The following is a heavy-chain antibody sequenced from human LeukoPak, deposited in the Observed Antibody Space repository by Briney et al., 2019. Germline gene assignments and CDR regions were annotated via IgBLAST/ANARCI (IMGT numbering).Heavy chain of an antibody. CDR1: GYTFTGYY. D-gene: IGHD5-18*01. Sequence: ASVKVSCKASGYTFTGYYMHWVRQAPGQGLEWMGWINPNSGGTNYAQKFQGRVTMTRDTSISTAYMELSRLRSDDTAVYYCARVDTAMVTHPYHYYYYMDVWGKGTTVTISS. V-gene: IGHV1-2*02. J-gene: IGHJ6*03. CDR2: INPNSGGT. CDR3: ARVDTAMVTHPYHYYYYMDV.